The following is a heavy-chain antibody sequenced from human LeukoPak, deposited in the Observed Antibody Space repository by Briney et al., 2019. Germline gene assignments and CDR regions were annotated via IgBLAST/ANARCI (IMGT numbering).Heavy chain of an antibody. CDR3: AKAKYYYDSTYIDY. CDR2: ISGSGGST. V-gene: IGHV3-23*01. D-gene: IGHD3-22*01. Sequence: SGGSLRLSCAASGFTFSSYAMSWVRQAPGKGLEWVSAISGSGGSTYYADSVKGRFTISRDNSKNTLYLQMNSLRAEDTAVYYCAKAKYYYDSTYIDYWGQGTLVTVSS. CDR1: GFTFSSYA. J-gene: IGHJ4*02.